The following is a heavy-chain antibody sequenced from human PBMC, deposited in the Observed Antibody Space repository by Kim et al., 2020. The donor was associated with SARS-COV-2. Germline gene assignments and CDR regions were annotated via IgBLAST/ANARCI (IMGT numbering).Heavy chain of an antibody. CDR3: AKTAMVTSYYYYGMDV. CDR1: GFTFDDYA. CDR2: ISWNSGSI. D-gene: IGHD5-18*01. Sequence: GGSLRLSCAASGFTFDDYAMHWVRQAPGKGLEWVSGISWNSGSIGYADSVKGRFTISRDNAKNSLYLQMNSLRAEDTALYYCAKTAMVTSYYYYGMDVWGQGTTVTVSS. V-gene: IGHV3-9*01. J-gene: IGHJ6*02.